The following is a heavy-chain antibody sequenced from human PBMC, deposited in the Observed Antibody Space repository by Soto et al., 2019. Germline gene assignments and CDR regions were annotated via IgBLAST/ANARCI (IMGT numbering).Heavy chain of an antibody. D-gene: IGHD6-19*01. Sequence: GGSLRLSCAASGFTFSSYAMSWVRQAPGRGLEWVSYISSSSSTIYYADSVKGRFTISRDNAKNSLYLQMNSLRAEDTAVYYCARDPRYSSGHQGPDCWGQGTLVTVSS. J-gene: IGHJ4*02. CDR3: ARDPRYSSGHQGPDC. CDR1: GFTFSSYA. V-gene: IGHV3-48*01. CDR2: ISSSSSTI.